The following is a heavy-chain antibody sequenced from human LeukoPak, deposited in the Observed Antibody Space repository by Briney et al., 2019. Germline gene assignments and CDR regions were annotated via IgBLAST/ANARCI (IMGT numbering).Heavy chain of an antibody. CDR1: GGSTRGYY. CDR2: IYSSGST. Sequence: KPSETLSLTCTVSGGSTRGYYCNWLRQPPGEGLEWIGFIYSSGSTAYNPSLKSRVTISLDTSKNQFSLRLNSVTAADTAVYYCAETYYSSSGSWDWGQGTLVTVSS. CDR3: AETYYSSSGSWD. D-gene: IGHD3-10*01. V-gene: IGHV4-59*01. J-gene: IGHJ1*01.